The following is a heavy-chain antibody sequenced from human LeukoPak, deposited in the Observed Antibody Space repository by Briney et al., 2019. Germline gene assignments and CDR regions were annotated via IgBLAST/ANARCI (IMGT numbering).Heavy chain of an antibody. CDR3: ARHPFATPFDH. CDR2: VFHTGDT. D-gene: IGHD2-15*01. Sequence: PSETLSLTCAVPGDSINSFYWSWIRQPPGKGLEWIGYVFHTGDTNSNPSLKSRVTVSLDTSTSQVSLRLTSVTAADTAVYYCARHPFATPFDHWGRGILVTVSS. J-gene: IGHJ4*02. V-gene: IGHV4-59*08. CDR1: GDSINSFY.